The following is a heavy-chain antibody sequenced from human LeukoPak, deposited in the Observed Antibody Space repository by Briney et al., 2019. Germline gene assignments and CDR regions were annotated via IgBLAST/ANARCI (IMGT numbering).Heavy chain of an antibody. J-gene: IGHJ4*02. CDR1: GESFSGYY. CDR3: ARMLSPPKGDY. Sequence: SETLSLTCAVYGESFSGYYWSRIRQPPGKGLEWIGEINHSGSANYNPSLKSRVTISVDTSKNQFSLKLSSVTAADTAVYYCARMLSPPKGDYWGQGTLVTVSS. CDR2: INHSGSA. V-gene: IGHV4-34*01. D-gene: IGHD3-10*02.